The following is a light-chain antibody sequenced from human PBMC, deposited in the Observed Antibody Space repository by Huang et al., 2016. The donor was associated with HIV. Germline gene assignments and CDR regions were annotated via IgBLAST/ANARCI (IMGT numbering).Light chain of an antibody. CDR2: GAS. J-gene: IGKJ2*01. CDR3: QQYDSWPPVT. V-gene: IGKV3-15*01. CDR1: QSISTN. Sequence: EIVMTQSPATLSVSPGERATLSCRASQSISTNLAWYQQKPGQAPRLLMYGASTRATCIPARFSGSGFGTEFTLTISSLQSEDFVVYYCQQYDSWPPVTFGQGTKLEIK.